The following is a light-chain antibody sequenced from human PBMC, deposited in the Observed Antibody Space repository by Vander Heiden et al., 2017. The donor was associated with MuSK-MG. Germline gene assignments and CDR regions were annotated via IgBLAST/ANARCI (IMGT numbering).Light chain of an antibody. J-gene: IGLJ7*01. V-gene: IGLV1-40*01. Sequence: QSVLTQPPSVSGAPGQRVTTSCTGSSSNIGAGYDVHWYQQLPGTAPNLLIYGNSNRPSGVPDRFSGSKSGTSASLAITGLQAEDEADYYCQSYDSSLSGSAVFGGGTQLTVL. CDR1: SSNIGAGYD. CDR3: QSYDSSLSGSAV. CDR2: GNS.